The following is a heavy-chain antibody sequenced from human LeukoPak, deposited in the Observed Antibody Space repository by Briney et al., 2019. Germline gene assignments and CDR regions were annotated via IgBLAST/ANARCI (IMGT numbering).Heavy chain of an antibody. Sequence: GRSLRLPCAASGFTFSSYRMHWVRQAPGKGLEWVAVISYDGSNKYYADSVKGRFTISRDNAKNSLYLQMNSLRAEDTAVYYCARDRGPNFWSGSSPLDYYYGMDVWGQGTTVTVSS. J-gene: IGHJ6*02. CDR2: ISYDGSNK. CDR3: ARDRGPNFWSGSSPLDYYYGMDV. D-gene: IGHD3-3*01. V-gene: IGHV3-30-3*01. CDR1: GFTFSSYR.